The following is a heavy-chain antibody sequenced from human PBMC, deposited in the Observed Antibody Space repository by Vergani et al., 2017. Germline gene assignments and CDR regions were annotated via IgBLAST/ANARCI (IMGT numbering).Heavy chain of an antibody. V-gene: IGHV3-64D*06. CDR1: GFTFSSYA. Sequence: EVQLVESGGGLVQPGGSLRLSCSASGFTFSSYALHWVRQAPGKGLEYVSAISSNGGSTYYADSVKGRFTISRDNSKNTLYLQMSSLRAEDTAVYYCVSYDSSGYYPWDYWGQGTLVTGSS. CDR2: ISSNGGST. CDR3: VSYDSSGYYPWDY. D-gene: IGHD3-22*01. J-gene: IGHJ4*02.